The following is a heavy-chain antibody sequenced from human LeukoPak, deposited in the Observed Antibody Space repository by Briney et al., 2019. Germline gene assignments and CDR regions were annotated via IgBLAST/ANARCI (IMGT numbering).Heavy chain of an antibody. Sequence: SETLSLTAPVSVASISGSYWSWIRHPPGKGLEGIGYIYYSGSTNYNPSLKSRVTISVDTSKNQFSLKLSSVTAADTAVYYCARVESSGWYIFDYWGQGTLVTVSS. CDR2: IYYSGST. V-gene: IGHV4-59*01. CDR3: ARVESSGWYIFDY. CDR1: VASISGSY. J-gene: IGHJ4*02. D-gene: IGHD6-19*01.